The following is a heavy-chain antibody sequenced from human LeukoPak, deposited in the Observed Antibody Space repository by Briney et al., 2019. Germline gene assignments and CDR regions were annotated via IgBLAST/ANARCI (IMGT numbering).Heavy chain of an antibody. CDR3: AKVRDLDTVLGRFDN. J-gene: IGHJ5*02. Sequence: GGSLRLSCAASGFTFSSYAMSWVRQAPGKGLEWVSVISGNGGRTYYADSVKGRFTISRDNSRNTLYLQMNSLRAEDTAVYYCAKVRDLDTVLGRFDNWGQGTLVTVSS. D-gene: IGHD5-18*01. CDR1: GFTFSSYA. CDR2: ISGNGGRT. V-gene: IGHV3-23*01.